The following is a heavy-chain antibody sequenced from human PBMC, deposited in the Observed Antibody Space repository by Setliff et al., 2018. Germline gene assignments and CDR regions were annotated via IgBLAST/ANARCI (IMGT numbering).Heavy chain of an antibody. V-gene: IGHV1-69*13. D-gene: IGHD2-2*02. CDR2: IIPIFGTA. J-gene: IGHJ3*02. Sequence: SVKVSCKASGGTFSSYAISWVRQAPGQGLEWMGGIIPIFGTANYAQEFQGRVTITADESTSTAYMELSSLRSEDTAVYYCAREHTGPCPFDIWGQGTMVTVSS. CDR3: AREHTGPCPFDI. CDR1: GGTFSSYA.